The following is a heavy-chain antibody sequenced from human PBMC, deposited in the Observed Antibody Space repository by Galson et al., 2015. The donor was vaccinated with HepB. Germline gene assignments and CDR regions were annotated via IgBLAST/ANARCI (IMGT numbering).Heavy chain of an antibody. D-gene: IGHD3-3*01. CDR3: ARDRAPDHWSGYYGGYDY. V-gene: IGHV4-34*01. Sequence: LSLTCAVYGGSFSGYYWSWIRQPPGKGLEWIGEINHSGSTNYNPSLKSRVTISVDTSKNQFSLKLSSVTAADTAVYYCARDRAPDHWSGYYGGYDYWGQGTLVTVSS. J-gene: IGHJ4*02. CDR2: INHSGST. CDR1: GGSFSGYY.